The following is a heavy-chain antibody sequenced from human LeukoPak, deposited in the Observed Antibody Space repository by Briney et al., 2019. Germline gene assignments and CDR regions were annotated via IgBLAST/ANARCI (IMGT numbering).Heavy chain of an antibody. CDR1: GGSISTSNYY. CDR3: ARPQYSSSWWNYYYMDV. D-gene: IGHD6-13*01. Sequence: HSETLSLTCTVSGGSISTSNYYWGWIRQPPGKGLEWIGNIFYSGSTNYNPSLKSRVTISVDTSKNQFSLKLSSVTAADTAVYYCARPQYSSSWWNYYYMDVWGKGTTVTISS. V-gene: IGHV4-39*07. J-gene: IGHJ6*03. CDR2: IFYSGST.